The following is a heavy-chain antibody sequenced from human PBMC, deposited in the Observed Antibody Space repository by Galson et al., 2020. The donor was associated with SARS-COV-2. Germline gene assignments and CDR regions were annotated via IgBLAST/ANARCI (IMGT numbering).Heavy chain of an antibody. V-gene: IGHV4-59*08. D-gene: IGHD3-22*01. Sequence: SQTLSLTCTVPGGSISSYYWSWIRQPPGKGLEWIGYIYYSGSTNYNPSLKSRVTISVDTSKNQFSLKLSSVTAADTAVYYCARHLYDSSGYYYEGAFDIWGQGTMVTVSS. J-gene: IGHJ3*02. CDR1: GGSISSYY. CDR2: IYYSGST. CDR3: ARHLYDSSGYYYEGAFDI.